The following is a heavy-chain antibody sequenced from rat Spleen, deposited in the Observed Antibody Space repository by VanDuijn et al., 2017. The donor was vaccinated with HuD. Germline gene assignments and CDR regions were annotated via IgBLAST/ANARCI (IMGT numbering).Heavy chain of an antibody. V-gene: IGHV3-3*01. J-gene: IGHJ3*01. D-gene: IGHD1-12*02. Sequence: VQLKESGPGLAQPSQTLSLTCTVSGLSLSSNSVTWIRKFPGNKLEWMGYINSAGSTNYNPSLKSRISLTRDTSKNQFFLQVNSVTTEDTATYYCARSEGTHYYLPFADWGQGTLVTVSS. CDR1: GLSLSSNS. CDR3: ARSEGTHYYLPFAD. CDR2: INSAGST.